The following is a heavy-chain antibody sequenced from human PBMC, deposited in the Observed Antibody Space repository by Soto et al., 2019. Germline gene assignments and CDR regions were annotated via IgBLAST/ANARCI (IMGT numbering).Heavy chain of an antibody. D-gene: IGHD3-10*01. CDR1: GGTFSSYA. Sequence: QVQLVQSGTEVKKPGSSVKVSCKVSGGTFSSYAFSWVRQAPGQGLEWMGGIIPIFGTANYAQKFQGRVTIIADESTSTVYMELSSLRSEDTAVYYCARAPIGSVGSYYYYYGMDVWGQGTTVTVSS. J-gene: IGHJ6*02. V-gene: IGHV1-69*01. CDR2: IIPIFGTA. CDR3: ARAPIGSVGSYYYYYGMDV.